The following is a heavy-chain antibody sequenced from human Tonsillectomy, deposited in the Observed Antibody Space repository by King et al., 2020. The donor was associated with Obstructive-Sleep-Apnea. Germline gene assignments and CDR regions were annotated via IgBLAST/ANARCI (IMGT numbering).Heavy chain of an antibody. V-gene: IGHV3-33*01. CDR1: GFTFSSYG. J-gene: IGHJ4*02. Sequence: QLVQSGGGVVQPGRSLRLSCAASGFTFSSYGMHWVRQAPGKGLEWGAGIWYDGSNKYYADSVKGRFTISRDNSKNTLYLQMNSLRAEDTAVYYCARDPFSSSWPLNFDYWGQGTLVTVSS. CDR3: ARDPFSSSWPLNFDY. D-gene: IGHD6-13*01. CDR2: IWYDGSNK.